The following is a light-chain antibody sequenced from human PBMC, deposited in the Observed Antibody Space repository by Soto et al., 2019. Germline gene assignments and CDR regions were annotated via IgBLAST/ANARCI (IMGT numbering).Light chain of an antibody. Sequence: EMILTQSPGTLSLSPGERATLSCRGSQSLSREFFAWYQQKPGQSPKLLMYQTSSRASGVPDRFSGSGSGTDFPLTISGLVREVSGVYYCRHYSGSPAYTFGQGTKLEI. J-gene: IGKJ2*01. CDR2: QTS. V-gene: IGKV3-20*01. CDR3: RHYSGSPAYT. CDR1: QSLSREF.